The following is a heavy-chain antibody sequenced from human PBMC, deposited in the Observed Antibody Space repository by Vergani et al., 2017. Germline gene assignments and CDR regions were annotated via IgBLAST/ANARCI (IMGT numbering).Heavy chain of an antibody. CDR3: ARGNRECTNGVCYTQRTLIDY. CDR1: GFTFSSYW. CDR2: INSDGSST. Sequence: EVQLVESGGGLVQPGGSLRLSCAASGFTFSSYWMHWVRQAPGKGLVWVSRINSDGSSTSYADSVKGRFTISRDNAKNTLYLQMNGLRAEDTAVYYCARGNRECTNGVCYTQRTLIDYWGQGTLVTVSS. V-gene: IGHV3-74*01. J-gene: IGHJ4*02. D-gene: IGHD2-8*01.